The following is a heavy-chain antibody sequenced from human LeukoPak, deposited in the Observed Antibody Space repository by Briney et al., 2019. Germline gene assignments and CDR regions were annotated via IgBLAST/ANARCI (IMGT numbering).Heavy chain of an antibody. CDR2: MNPNSGNT. CDR3: ARGKDYDILTGYFRPYYYGMDV. CDR1: GYTFTSYD. Sequence: ASVKVSCKASGYTFTSYDINWVRQATGQGLEWMGWMNPNSGNTGYAQKSQGRVTMTRNTSISTAYMELSSLRSEDTAVYYCARGKDYDILTGYFRPYYYGMDVWGQGTTVTVSS. J-gene: IGHJ6*02. D-gene: IGHD3-9*01. V-gene: IGHV1-8*01.